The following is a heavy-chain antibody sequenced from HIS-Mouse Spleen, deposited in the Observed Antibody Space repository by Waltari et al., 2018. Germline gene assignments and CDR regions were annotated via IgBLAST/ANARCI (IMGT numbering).Heavy chain of an antibody. CDR1: GFTFSSYW. J-gene: IGHJ3*02. CDR2: INSDGSST. CDR3: ARDLELDAFDI. V-gene: IGHV3-74*01. D-gene: IGHD1-1*01. Sequence: EVQLVESGGGLVQPGVSLRLSCAASGFTFSSYWMHWVRPAPGKGLVWVSRINSDGSSTSYADSVKGRFTISRDNAKNTLYLQMNSLRAEDTAVYYCARDLELDAFDIWGQGTMVTVSS.